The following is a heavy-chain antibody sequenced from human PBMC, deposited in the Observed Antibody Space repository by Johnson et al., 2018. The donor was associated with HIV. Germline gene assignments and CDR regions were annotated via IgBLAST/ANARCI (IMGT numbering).Heavy chain of an antibody. CDR3: ARVTLVLDI. D-gene: IGHD4-23*01. CDR2: ISYDGSNK. Sequence: QVQLVESGGGMVQPGRSLRLSCAASGFTFSDYYMSWIRQAPGKGLEWVAVISYDGSNKYYADSVKGRFTISRDNSKNTLYLQMNSLRAEDTAVYYCARVTLVLDIWGQGTMVTVSS. J-gene: IGHJ3*02. CDR1: GFTFSDYY. V-gene: IGHV3-30*03.